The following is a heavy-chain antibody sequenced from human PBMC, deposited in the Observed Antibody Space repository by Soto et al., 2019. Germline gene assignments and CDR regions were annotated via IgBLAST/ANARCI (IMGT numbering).Heavy chain of an antibody. CDR1: DWILTTCG. Sequence: GVLLNVYRTASDWILTTCGIGWVRQAPGQGLEWMGWVSPYSNITNYAQKFQGRVTITRDTSASTAYMELSSLRSEDTAVYFCARILMNYYRLDYWGQGALVTVSS. J-gene: IGHJ4*02. CDR3: ARILMNYYRLDY. V-gene: IGHV1-18*01. D-gene: IGHD3-10*01. CDR2: VSPYSNIT.